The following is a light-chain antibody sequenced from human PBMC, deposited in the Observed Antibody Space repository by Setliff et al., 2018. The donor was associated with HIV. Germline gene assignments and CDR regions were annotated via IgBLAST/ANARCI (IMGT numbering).Light chain of an antibody. CDR3: SSYTSSGTLV. J-gene: IGLJ1*01. Sequence: QSALTQPASVSGSPGQSITISCTGTSSDIGAYNYVSWYQQHPGKAPKVMIYDVSSRPSGVSNRFSGSKSGNTASLTISGLQAEDEADYYCSSYTSSGTLVFGTGTKVTVL. CDR2: DVS. V-gene: IGLV2-14*03. CDR1: SSDIGAYNY.